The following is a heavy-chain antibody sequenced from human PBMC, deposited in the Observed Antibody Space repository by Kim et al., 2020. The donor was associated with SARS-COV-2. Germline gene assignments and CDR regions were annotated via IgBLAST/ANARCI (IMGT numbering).Heavy chain of an antibody. J-gene: IGHJ6*02. V-gene: IGHV1-58*02. CDR2: IVVGSGNT. CDR1: GFTFSNSA. Sequence: SVKVSCKASGFTFSNSAMQWVRQARGQRLEWIGWIVVGSGNTNYAQKFQERVTISRDMSTSTAYMELSSLKSEDTAVYYCAAGGSPLYGMDIWGQGTTVTVSS. CDR3: AAGGSPLYGMDI.